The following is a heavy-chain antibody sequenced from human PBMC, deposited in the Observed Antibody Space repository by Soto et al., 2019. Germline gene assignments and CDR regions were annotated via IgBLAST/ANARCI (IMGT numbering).Heavy chain of an antibody. D-gene: IGHD3-22*01. V-gene: IGHV5-10-1*01. Sequence: PGESLKISCKHSGFNFPTFWIAWVRQMPGKGLEWMGRIDPSDSYTNYSPSFQGHVTISADKSISTAYLQWSSLKASDTAMYYCARRPFSSSGYYSNFDYWGQGTLVTVSS. J-gene: IGHJ4*02. CDR2: IDPSDSYT. CDR1: GFNFPTFW. CDR3: ARRPFSSSGYYSNFDY.